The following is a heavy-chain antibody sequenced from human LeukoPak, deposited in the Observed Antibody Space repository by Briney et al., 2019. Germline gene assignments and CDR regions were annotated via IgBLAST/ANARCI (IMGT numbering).Heavy chain of an antibody. CDR1: GYTFTTYD. Sequence: ASVKVSCKASGYTFTTYDINWVRQATGQGLEWMGWMNPNSGNTGYAQKLQGRVTMTTDTSTSTAYMELRSLRSDDTAVYYCARGREVLRYGSENKYYFDYWGQGTLVTVSS. D-gene: IGHD3-10*01. CDR2: MNPNSGNT. V-gene: IGHV1-8*02. CDR3: ARGREVLRYGSENKYYFDY. J-gene: IGHJ4*02.